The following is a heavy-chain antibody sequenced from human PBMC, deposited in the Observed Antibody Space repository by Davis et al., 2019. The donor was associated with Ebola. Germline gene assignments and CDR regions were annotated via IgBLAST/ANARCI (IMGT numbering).Heavy chain of an antibody. Sequence: GESLKISCAASGFTFRSYGMHWVRQAPGKGLEWVAVISYDGSNKYYADSVKGRFTISRDNSQNTLFLQMNSLRAEDTAVYYCARRDIARFLEWSRYYYYGMDVWGQGTTVTVSS. D-gene: IGHD3-3*01. V-gene: IGHV3-30*03. J-gene: IGHJ6*02. CDR3: ARRDIARFLEWSRYYYYGMDV. CDR2: ISYDGSNK. CDR1: GFTFRSYG.